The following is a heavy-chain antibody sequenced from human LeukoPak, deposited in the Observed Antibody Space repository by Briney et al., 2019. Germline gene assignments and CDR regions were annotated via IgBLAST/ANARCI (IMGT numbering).Heavy chain of an antibody. CDR3: ARGGYCSSTSCYSSLGFDP. J-gene: IGHJ5*02. CDR2: INHSGST. V-gene: IGHV4-34*01. Sequence: PSETLSLTCAVYGGSFSGYFWSWIRQPPGKGLEWIGEINHSGSTNYNPSLKSRVTISVDTSKNQFSLKLSSVTAADTAVYYCARGGYCSSTSCYSSLGFDPWGQGTLVTVSS. CDR1: GGSFSGYF. D-gene: IGHD2-2*01.